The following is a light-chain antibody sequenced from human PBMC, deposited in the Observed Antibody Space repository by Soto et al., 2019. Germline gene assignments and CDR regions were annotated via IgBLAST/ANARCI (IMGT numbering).Light chain of an antibody. CDR2: DNN. CDR3: RTWDSSRTGV. CDR1: SSNIGNNY. J-gene: IGLJ2*01. V-gene: IGLV1-51*01. Sequence: QSVLTQPPSVSAAPGQKVTISCSGSSSNIGNNYVSWYQQLPGTAPKLLIYDNNKRPSGIPDRFSGSKSGKSATLGITGLQTGDEADYYCRTWDSSRTGVFGGGTKLTVL.